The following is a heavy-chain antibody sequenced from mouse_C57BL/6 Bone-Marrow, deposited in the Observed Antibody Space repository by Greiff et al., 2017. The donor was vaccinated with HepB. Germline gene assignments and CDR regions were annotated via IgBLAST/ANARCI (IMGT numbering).Heavy chain of an antibody. CDR2: ISSGGDYI. CDR3: TRASYGAWFAY. CDR1: GFTFSSYA. D-gene: IGHD1-2*01. Sequence: EVQVVESGEGLVKPGGSLKLSCAASGFTFSSYAMSWVRQTPEKRLEWVAYISSGGDYIYYADTVKGRFTISRDNARKTLYLQMSSLKSEDTAMYYCTRASYGAWFAYWGQGTLVTVSA. J-gene: IGHJ3*01. V-gene: IGHV5-9-1*02.